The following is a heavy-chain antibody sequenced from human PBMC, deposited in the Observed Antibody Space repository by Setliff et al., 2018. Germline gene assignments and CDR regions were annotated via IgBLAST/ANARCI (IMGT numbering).Heavy chain of an antibody. D-gene: IGHD6-13*01. CDR3: ARGGVAAAGRKGVFEH. V-gene: IGHV1-46*01. CDR1: GYTFTSYY. CDR2: INTGGGSA. Sequence: ASVKVSCKASGYTFTSYYMYWVRQAPGQGLEWMGTINTGGGSASIVDQFPGRVTMTRDTSTSTVYMEFSSLRSDDTAIYYCARGGVAAAGRKGVFEHWGQGTLVTVSS. J-gene: IGHJ4*02.